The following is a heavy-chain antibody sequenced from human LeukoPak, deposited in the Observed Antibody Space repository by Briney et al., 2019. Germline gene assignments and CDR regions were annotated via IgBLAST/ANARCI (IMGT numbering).Heavy chain of an antibody. CDR1: GDSSSNSIYY. Sequence: SETLSLTCTVSGDSSSNSIYYWAWIRQPPGKGLEWIGSIDYSGSTYYNPSLKGRATISIDTSKNQFSLKLSSVTAADTAVYYCARHYGTIAAAAVAFDIWGQGTMVTVSS. V-gene: IGHV4-39*01. CDR3: ARHYGTIAAAAVAFDI. D-gene: IGHD6-13*01. J-gene: IGHJ3*02. CDR2: IDYSGST.